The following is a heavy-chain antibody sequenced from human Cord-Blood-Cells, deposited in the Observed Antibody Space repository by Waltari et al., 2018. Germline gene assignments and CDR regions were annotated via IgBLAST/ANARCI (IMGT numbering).Heavy chain of an antibody. Sequence: QVQLVQSGAEVKKPVASVKVSCKASGYTFTSYEINWVRWPTGKGLEWMGWMNPNSGNTGYAQKFQGRVTITRNTSISTAYMELSSLRSEDTAVYYCASMLGYSYGDAFDIWGQGTMVTVSS. CDR1: GYTFTSYE. CDR2: MNPNSGNT. V-gene: IGHV1-8*03. CDR3: ASMLGYSYGDAFDI. J-gene: IGHJ3*02. D-gene: IGHD5-18*01.